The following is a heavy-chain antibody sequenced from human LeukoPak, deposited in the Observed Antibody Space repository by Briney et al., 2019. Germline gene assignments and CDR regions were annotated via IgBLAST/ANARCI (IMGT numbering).Heavy chain of an antibody. CDR3: AGPSMVRGTEYYYYGMDV. CDR1: GYTFTSYG. D-gene: IGHD3-10*01. Sequence: SVKVSCKASGYTFTSYGISWMRQAPGQGLEWMGGIIPIFGTANYAQKFQGRVTITADESTSTAYMELSSLRSEDTAVYYCAGPSMVRGTEYYYYGMDVWGQGTTVTVSS. J-gene: IGHJ6*02. CDR2: IIPIFGTA. V-gene: IGHV1-69*13.